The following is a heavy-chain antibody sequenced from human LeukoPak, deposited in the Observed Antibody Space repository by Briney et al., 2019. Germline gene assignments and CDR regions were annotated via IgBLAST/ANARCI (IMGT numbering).Heavy chain of an antibody. D-gene: IGHD4-17*01. Sequence: GGSLRLSCAASGFTFSSYAMHWVRQAPGKGLEWVAVISYDGSNKYYADSVKGRFTISRDNSKNTLYLQMNSLRAEDTAVYYCAKGRGSSDYYNAFDIWGQGTKVTVSS. CDR2: ISYDGSNK. CDR3: AKGRGSSDYYNAFDI. V-gene: IGHV3-30-3*01. J-gene: IGHJ3*02. CDR1: GFTFSSYA.